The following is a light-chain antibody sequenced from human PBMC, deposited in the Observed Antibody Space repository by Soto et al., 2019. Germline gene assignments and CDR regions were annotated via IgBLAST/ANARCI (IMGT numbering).Light chain of an antibody. CDR3: QVWDSSSDHYV. Sequence: SYVLXQPPSVSVAPGQTSRITCGGDNIGKKNVHWYQQEAGQAPVLVVYDDSDRPSGIPERFSGSNSGNTATLTISRVEAGDEADYYCQVWDSSSDHYVFGTGTKVTVL. CDR2: DDS. J-gene: IGLJ1*01. CDR1: NIGKKN. V-gene: IGLV3-21*02.